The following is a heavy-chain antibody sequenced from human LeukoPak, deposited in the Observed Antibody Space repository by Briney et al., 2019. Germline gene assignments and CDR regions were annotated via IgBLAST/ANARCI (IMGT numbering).Heavy chain of an antibody. V-gene: IGHV3-11*04. CDR2: ISSSGSTI. CDR3: ARGAQQLPYYYYMDV. J-gene: IGHJ6*03. CDR1: GFTFSDYY. Sequence: GGSLRLSCAASGFTFSDYYMSWIRQAPGKGLEWVSYISSSGSTIYYADSVKGRFTISRDNAKNSLYLQMNSLRAEDTAVYYCARGAQQLPYYYYMDVWGKGTTVTVSS. D-gene: IGHD6-13*01.